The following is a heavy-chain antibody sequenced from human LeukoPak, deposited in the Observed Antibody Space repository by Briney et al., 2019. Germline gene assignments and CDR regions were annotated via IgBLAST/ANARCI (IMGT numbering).Heavy chain of an antibody. CDR3: ARTHGSITIFRVATPHDAFDI. CDR1: GFTFSSYA. Sequence: PGGSLRLSCAASGFTFSSYAMSWVRQAPGKGLEWVSAISGSGGSTYYADSVKGRFTMSRDNSKTTLYLQMNSLRAEDTAVYYCARTHGSITIFRVATPHDAFDIWGQGTMVTVSS. J-gene: IGHJ3*02. D-gene: IGHD3-3*01. CDR2: ISGSGGST. V-gene: IGHV3-23*01.